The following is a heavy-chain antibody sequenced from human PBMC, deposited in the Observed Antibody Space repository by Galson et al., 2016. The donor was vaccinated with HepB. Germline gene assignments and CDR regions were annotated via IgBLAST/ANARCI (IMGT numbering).Heavy chain of an antibody. CDR1: GYNFTNYW. J-gene: IGHJ6*03. CDR3: ALSNYYYFYYMDV. Sequence: QSGAEVKKPGESLRISCKDSGYNFTNYWINWVRQMPGKGLEWMGRIDPTDSFTNYSPSFQGHVTISVDKSISTAYLQWSSLKASDTAMYYCALSNYYYFYYMDVWGKGTTVTVSS. D-gene: IGHD5/OR15-5a*01. CDR2: IDPTDSFT. V-gene: IGHV5-10-1*01.